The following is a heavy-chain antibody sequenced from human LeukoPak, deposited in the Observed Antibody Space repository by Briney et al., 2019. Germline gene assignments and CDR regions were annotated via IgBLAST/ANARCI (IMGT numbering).Heavy chain of an antibody. J-gene: IGHJ5*02. CDR3: AREEPINMLRGGRLDP. CDR2: IYYSGST. D-gene: IGHD3-10*01. CDR1: GVSITSTSDF. V-gene: IGHV4-39*07. Sequence: SETLSLTCTVSGVSITSTSDFWVWIRQPPGKGLEWIGTIYYSGSTYYNQSLRSRVTISEDTSKNQFSLKMSSVTAADTAVYYFAREEPINMLRGGRLDPWGQGTLVTVSA.